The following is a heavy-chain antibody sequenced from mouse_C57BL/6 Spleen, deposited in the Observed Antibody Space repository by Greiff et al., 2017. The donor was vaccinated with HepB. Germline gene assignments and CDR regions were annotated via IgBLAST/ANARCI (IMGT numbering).Heavy chain of an antibody. V-gene: IGHV5-6*02. CDR2: ISSGGSYT. Sequence: DVKLVESGGDLVKPGGSLKLSCAASGFTFSSYGMSWVRQTPDKRLEWVATISSGGSYTYYPDSVKGRFTISRDNAKNTLYLQMSSLKSEDTAMYYCARHSVTTVVGDAMDYWGQGTSVTVSS. D-gene: IGHD1-1*01. CDR3: ARHSVTTVVGDAMDY. J-gene: IGHJ4*01. CDR1: GFTFSSYG.